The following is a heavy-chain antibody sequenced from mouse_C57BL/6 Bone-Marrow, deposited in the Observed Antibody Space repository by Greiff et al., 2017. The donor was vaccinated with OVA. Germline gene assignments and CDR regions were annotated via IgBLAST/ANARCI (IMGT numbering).Heavy chain of an antibody. J-gene: IGHJ3*01. CDR3: ARFPGMYYYGSSLAWFAY. Sequence: EVQLQESGPELVKPGASVKMSCKASGYTFTDYNMHWVKQSHGKSLEWIGYINPNNGGTSYNQKFKGKATLTVNKSSSTAYMELRSLTSEDSAVYYCARFPGMYYYGSSLAWFAYWGQGALVTVSA. V-gene: IGHV1-22*01. D-gene: IGHD1-1*01. CDR2: INPNNGGT. CDR1: GYTFTDYN.